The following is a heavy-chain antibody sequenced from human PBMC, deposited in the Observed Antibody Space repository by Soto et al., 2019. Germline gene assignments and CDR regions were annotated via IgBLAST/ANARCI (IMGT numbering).Heavy chain of an antibody. D-gene: IGHD3-22*01. J-gene: IGHJ4*02. CDR3: AKDAPGSGWLSDY. V-gene: IGHV3-23*01. CDR2: IGGSGGDT. CDR1: GFTFSIYA. Sequence: GGSLRLSCAASGFTFSIYAMSWVRQAPGKGLEWVSTIGGSGGDTTYADFVRGRFTVSRDNSRNTLYLQMNSLRAEDTAIYYCAKDAPGSGWLSDYWGRGTLVTVSS.